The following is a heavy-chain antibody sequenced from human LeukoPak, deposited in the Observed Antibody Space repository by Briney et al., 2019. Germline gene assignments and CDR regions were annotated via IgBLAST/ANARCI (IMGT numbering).Heavy chain of an antibody. CDR2: IGIDVRDS. Sequence: GGSLRLSCAASGFTFSSYAMNWVRQAPGKGLEWVSAIGIDVRDSDYADSVKGRFTISRDNSKDTVYLQMNSLRAEDTGLYYCTRRVGGTPDYWGLGTLVTVPS. D-gene: IGHD1-26*01. V-gene: IGHV3-23*01. CDR1: GFTFSSYA. J-gene: IGHJ4*02. CDR3: TRRVGGTPDY.